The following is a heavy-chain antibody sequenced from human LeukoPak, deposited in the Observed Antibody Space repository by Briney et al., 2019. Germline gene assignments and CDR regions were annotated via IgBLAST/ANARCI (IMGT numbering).Heavy chain of an antibody. Sequence: SETLSLTCAVYGGSFSGYYWSWIRQPPGKGLEWIGEIHHSGSTNYNPSLKSRVTISVDTSKNQFSLKLSSVTAADTAVYYCARVRTGSGWYSGGPDMDVWGQGTTVTVSS. V-gene: IGHV4-34*01. D-gene: IGHD6-19*01. J-gene: IGHJ6*02. CDR1: GGSFSGYY. CDR2: IHHSGST. CDR3: ARVRTGSGWYSGGPDMDV.